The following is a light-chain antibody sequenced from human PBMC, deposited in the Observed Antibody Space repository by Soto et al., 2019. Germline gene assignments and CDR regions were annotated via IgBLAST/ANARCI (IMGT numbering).Light chain of an antibody. CDR1: QSINTW. J-gene: IGKJ1*01. Sequence: DIQMTQSPSTLSASVGDRVTITCRASQSINTWLAWYQQKPGKVPKLLIYKASNLESGVPSRFSGSGSGTEFTLPISSLQPDDFATYCCQRYDGYPWTFGQGTKVEIK. CDR2: KAS. CDR3: QRYDGYPWT. V-gene: IGKV1-5*03.